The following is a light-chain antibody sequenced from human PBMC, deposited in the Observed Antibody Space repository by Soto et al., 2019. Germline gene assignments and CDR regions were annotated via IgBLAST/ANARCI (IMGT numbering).Light chain of an antibody. Sequence: QSVLTQPASVSGSPGQSITISCTGTGSDVGSYSLVSWYQHHPGKAPKLIIYEVTKRPSGVSNRFSGSKSGNTASLTISGLQAEDEADYYCCSYAGESTVVFGGGTQLTVL. CDR2: EVT. V-gene: IGLV2-23*02. J-gene: IGLJ2*01. CDR3: CSYAGESTVV. CDR1: GSDVGSYSL.